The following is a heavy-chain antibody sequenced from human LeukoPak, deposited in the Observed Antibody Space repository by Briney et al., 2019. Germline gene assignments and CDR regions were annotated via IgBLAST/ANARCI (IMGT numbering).Heavy chain of an antibody. D-gene: IGHD1-26*01. CDR1: GFTFSTYS. CDR2: ISRSSSFI. V-gene: IGHV3-21*01. CDR3: ARHASECDLLSYFDY. Sequence: GGSLRLSCAASGFTFSTYSMNWVRQAPGKGLEWVSFISRSSSFIDYADSVKGRFTISRDNAKNSLYLQMNSLRAEDTAVYYCARHASECDLLSYFDYWGQGTLVTVSS. J-gene: IGHJ4*02.